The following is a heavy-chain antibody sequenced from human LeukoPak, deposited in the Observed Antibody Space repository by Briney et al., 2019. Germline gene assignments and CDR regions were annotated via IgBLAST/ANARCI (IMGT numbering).Heavy chain of an antibody. CDR3: ARIVATIQTRVAWLAGYYYHMDV. CDR2: IYYSGST. V-gene: IGHV4-59*01. D-gene: IGHD5-12*01. Sequence: PSETLSLTCTVSGGSISSYYWSWIRQPPGKGLEWIGYIYYSGSTNYNPSLKSRVTISVDTSKNQFSLKLSSVTAADTAVYYCARIVATIQTRVAWLAGYYYHMDVWGKGTTVTVSS. J-gene: IGHJ6*03. CDR1: GGSISSYY.